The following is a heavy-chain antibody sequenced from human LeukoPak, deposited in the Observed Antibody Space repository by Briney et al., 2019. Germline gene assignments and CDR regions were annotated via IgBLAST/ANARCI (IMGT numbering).Heavy chain of an antibody. CDR1: GFTFSSYS. V-gene: IGHV3-21*01. Sequence: GGSVRLSCAASGFTFSSYSMNWIRQAPGKGLEWVSSISSSSSYIYYADSVKGRFTISRDNAKNSLYLQMNSLRAEDAAVYYCARSIAVAENAFDIWGQGTMVTVSS. D-gene: IGHD6-19*01. J-gene: IGHJ3*02. CDR2: ISSSSSYI. CDR3: ARSIAVAENAFDI.